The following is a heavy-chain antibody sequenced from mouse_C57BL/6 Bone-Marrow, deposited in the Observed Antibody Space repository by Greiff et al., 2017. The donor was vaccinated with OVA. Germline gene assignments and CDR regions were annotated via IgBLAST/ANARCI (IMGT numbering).Heavy chain of an antibody. D-gene: IGHD2-1*01. CDR1: GYTFTSYW. J-gene: IGHJ2*01. V-gene: IGHV1-55*01. Sequence: SGPELVKPGASVKMSCKASGYTFTSYWITWVKQRPGQGLEWIGDIYPGSGSTNYNEKFKSKATLTVDTSSSTAYMQLSSLTSEDSAVYYCAREENGKGDYWGQGTTLTVSS. CDR3: AREENGKGDY. CDR2: IYPGSGST.